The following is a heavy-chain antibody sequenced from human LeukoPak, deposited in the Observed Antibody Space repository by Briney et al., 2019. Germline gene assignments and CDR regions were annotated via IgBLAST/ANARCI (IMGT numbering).Heavy chain of an antibody. Sequence: GSLRLSCAASGFTFSSYAMSWVRQAPGRGLEWVSAISGSGGSTYYADSVKGRFTISRDNSKNTLYLQMNSLRAEDTAVYYCAKDRVSVEGSSSGWTNYFDYWGQGTLVTVSS. J-gene: IGHJ4*02. CDR1: GFTFSSYA. V-gene: IGHV3-23*01. D-gene: IGHD6-19*01. CDR2: ISGSGGST. CDR3: AKDRVSVEGSSSGWTNYFDY.